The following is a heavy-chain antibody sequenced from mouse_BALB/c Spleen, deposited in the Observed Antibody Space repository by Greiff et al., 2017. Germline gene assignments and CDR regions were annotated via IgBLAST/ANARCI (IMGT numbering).Heavy chain of an antibody. CDR2: INSNGGST. Sequence: EVKLVESGGDLVKPGGSLKLSCAASGFTFSSYYMSWVRQTPEKRLELVAAINSNGGSTYYPDTVKGRFTISRDNAKNTLYLQMSSLKSEDTALYYCARQGYGNYEGAMDYWGQGTSVTVSS. CDR3: ARQGYGNYEGAMDY. J-gene: IGHJ4*01. CDR1: GFTFSSYY. D-gene: IGHD2-1*01. V-gene: IGHV5-6-2*01.